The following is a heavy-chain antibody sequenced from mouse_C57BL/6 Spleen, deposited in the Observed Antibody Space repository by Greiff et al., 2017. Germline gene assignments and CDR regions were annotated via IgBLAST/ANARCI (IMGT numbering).Heavy chain of an antibody. CDR2: INPNNGGT. V-gene: IGHV1-26*01. J-gene: IGHJ3*01. CDR3: ARWGYDYDPPFSY. Sequence: VQLQQSGPELVKPGASVKISCKASGYTFTDYYMNWVKQSHGKSLEWIGDINPNNGGTSYNQKFKGKATLTVDKSSSTAYMELRSLTSEDSAVYYCARWGYDYDPPFSYWGQGTLVTVSA. CDR1: GYTFTDYY. D-gene: IGHD2-4*01.